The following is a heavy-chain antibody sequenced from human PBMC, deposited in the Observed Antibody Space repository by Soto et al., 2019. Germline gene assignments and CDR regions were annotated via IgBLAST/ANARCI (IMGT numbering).Heavy chain of an antibody. D-gene: IGHD3-10*01. CDR3: ARDSPRGVWHWYFDL. CDR2: SYSGGST. Sequence: EVQLVESGGGLVQPGGSLRLSCAVSGFTVSSNYMSWVRQAPGKGLEWVSVSYSGGSTNYADSVKGRFSISRDNSKNTLYLQMNSLRAEDTAVYYCARDSPRGVWHWYFDLWGRGALVTVSS. CDR1: GFTVSSNY. J-gene: IGHJ2*01. V-gene: IGHV3-66*01.